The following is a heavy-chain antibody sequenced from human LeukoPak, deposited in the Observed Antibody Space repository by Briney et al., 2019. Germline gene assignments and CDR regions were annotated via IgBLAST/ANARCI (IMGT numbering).Heavy chain of an antibody. J-gene: IGHJ4*02. CDR2: INPNSGDT. CDR1: GYTFTGYY. CDR3: ARLSRSGYSCDY. Sequence: ASVKVSCKASGYTFTGYYLHWVRQALGQGLEWMGWINPNSGDTNYAQNFQGRVTMTRDTSINTAYMELSRLRSDDTAVYYCARLSRSGYSCDYWGQGTLVTVSS. D-gene: IGHD3-3*01. V-gene: IGHV1-2*02.